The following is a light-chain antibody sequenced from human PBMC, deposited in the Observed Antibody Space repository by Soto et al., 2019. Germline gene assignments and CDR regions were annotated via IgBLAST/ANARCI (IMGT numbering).Light chain of an antibody. J-gene: IGKJ1*01. CDR1: QSVNINY. CDR2: ATS. CDR3: QQYVNAPGT. Sequence: EVVLTQSPDTLSLSPGERATLSCGASQSVNINYLAWYQLKHGQAPKLLIYATSNRAPGIPDRFSGSGSGTDFTLTISSLEPGDFAVYYCQQYVNAPGTFGQGTKVEIK. V-gene: IGKV3-20*01.